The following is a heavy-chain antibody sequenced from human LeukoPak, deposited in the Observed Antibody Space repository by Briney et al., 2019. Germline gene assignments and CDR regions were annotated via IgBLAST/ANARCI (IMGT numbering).Heavy chain of an antibody. V-gene: IGHV1-8*01. CDR1: GYTFTSYD. J-gene: IGHJ5*02. D-gene: IGHD2-2*01. CDR2: KNPNSGNT. CDR3: ARGRADIVVVPAAVDP. Sequence: GASVKVSCKASGYTFTSYDINWVRQATGQGLEWMGWKNPNSGNTGYAQKFQGRVTMTRNTSISTAYMELSSLRSEDTAVYYCARGRADIVVVPAAVDPWGQGTLVTVSS.